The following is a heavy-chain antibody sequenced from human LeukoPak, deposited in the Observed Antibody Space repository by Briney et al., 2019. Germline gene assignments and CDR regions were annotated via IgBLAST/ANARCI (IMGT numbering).Heavy chain of an antibody. J-gene: IGHJ4*02. CDR1: GFTFSSYG. CDR3: AKAMTSSTYYFDS. D-gene: IGHD3-9*01. V-gene: IGHV3-30*18. Sequence: GGSLRLSCAPSGFTFSSYGMHWVRQAPGKGLEWVAVISYDGSNKYYADSVKGRFTISRDNSKNTLYLQMNSLRAEDTAIYYCAKAMTSSTYYFDSWGQGTLVTVSS. CDR2: ISYDGSNK.